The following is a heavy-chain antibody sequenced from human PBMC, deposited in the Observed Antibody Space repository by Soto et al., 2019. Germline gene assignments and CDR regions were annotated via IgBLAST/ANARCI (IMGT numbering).Heavy chain of an antibody. CDR1: GGTFRNYP. D-gene: IGHD1-1*01. Sequence: QVQLVQSGTEVKKPGSSVKVSCKASGGTFRNYPINWVRQAPGQGLEWMGSIFPLTDIPDYAQKFQARLTISADKSTSTAYMELSGLTSDDTAMYFCARSTLVVLNYFESWGQGTLVTVSS. CDR3: ARSTLVVLNYFES. CDR2: IFPLTDIP. V-gene: IGHV1-69*02. J-gene: IGHJ4*02.